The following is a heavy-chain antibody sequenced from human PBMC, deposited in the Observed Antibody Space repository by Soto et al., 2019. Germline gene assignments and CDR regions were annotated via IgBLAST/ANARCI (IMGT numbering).Heavy chain of an antibody. D-gene: IGHD5-12*01. CDR3: AREETWMEMWRSPGPMPRQGYYGMAV. J-gene: IGHJ6*02. Sequence: QVHLVQSGAEVKKPVSSVKVSCKTSGGTFSNCAINWVRQAPGQGLEWMGGIIPMSGRPRGMGGTIPFFGSKNEAQKCEGRGTIRADEAKRTAYMELSSLASEATAVYSCAREETWMEMWRSPGPMPRQGYYGMAVWGQGTTVTVSS. CDR1: GGTFSNCA. CDR2: IIPMSGRPRGMGGTIPFFGSK. V-gene: IGHV1-69*01.